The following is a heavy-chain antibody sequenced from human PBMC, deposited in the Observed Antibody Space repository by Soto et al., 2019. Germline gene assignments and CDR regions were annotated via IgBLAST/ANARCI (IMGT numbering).Heavy chain of an antibody. V-gene: IGHV1-2*04. CDR3: ARGHCSSPSCAENWFDP. Sequence: QVQLVQSGAEVKKPGASVKVSCKASGYTFTGYYMHWVRQAPGQGLEWMGWINPNRGGTNYAQKFQGWVTMSRDTSRSXXYMELSRRRSDDTAVYYCARGHCSSPSCAENWFDPWGQGTLVTVSS. CDR1: GYTFTGYY. D-gene: IGHD2-2*01. CDR2: INPNRGGT. J-gene: IGHJ5*02.